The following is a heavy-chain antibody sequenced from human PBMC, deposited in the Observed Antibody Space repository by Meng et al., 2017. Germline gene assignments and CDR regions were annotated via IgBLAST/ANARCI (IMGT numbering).Heavy chain of an antibody. CDR3: ARGSYRDDSSGYYLLQDY. J-gene: IGHJ4*02. CDR1: GYTFAGYG. V-gene: IGHV1-18*01. CDR2: ISAYNGNT. D-gene: IGHD3-22*01. Sequence: QVQRVQSGAEVEETGGSVRVPCKASGYTFAGYGISWVRQAPGQGLEGMGWISAYNGNTNYAQKLQGRVTMTTDTSTSTAYMELRSLRSDDTAVYYCARGSYRDDSSGYYLLQDYWGQGTLVTVSS.